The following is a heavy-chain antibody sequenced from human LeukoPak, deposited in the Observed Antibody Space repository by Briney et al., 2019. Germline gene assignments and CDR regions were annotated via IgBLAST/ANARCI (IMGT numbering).Heavy chain of an antibody. CDR1: GFTFSSYA. J-gene: IGHJ4*02. CDR2: TSGSGGST. D-gene: IGHD3-22*01. V-gene: IGHV3-23*01. Sequence: PGGSLRLSCAASGFTFSSYAMSWVRQAPGKGLEWVSATSGSGGSTYYADSVKGRFTISRDNSKNTLYLQMNSLRAEDTAVYYCAKAYDSSGYYPNYFDYWGQGTLVTVSS. CDR3: AKAYDSSGYYPNYFDY.